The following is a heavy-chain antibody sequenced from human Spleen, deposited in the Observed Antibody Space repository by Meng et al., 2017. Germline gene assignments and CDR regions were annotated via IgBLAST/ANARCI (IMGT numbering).Heavy chain of an antibody. CDR2: INHSGST. CDR1: GGSFSDYY. D-gene: IGHD4-11*01. CDR3: ARGPTTMAHDFDY. V-gene: IGHV4-34*01. Sequence: QVQRPQWGAGRLTPSETLSLTCVVSGGSFSDYYWSWIRQPPGKGLEWIGEINHSGSTNYNPSLESRATISVDTSQNNLSLKLSSVTAADSAVYYCARGPTTMAHDFDYWGQGTLVTVSS. J-gene: IGHJ4*02.